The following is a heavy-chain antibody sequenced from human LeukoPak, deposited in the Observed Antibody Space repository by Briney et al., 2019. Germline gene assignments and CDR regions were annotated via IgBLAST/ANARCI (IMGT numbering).Heavy chain of an antibody. CDR1: GFTFSSYG. D-gene: IGHD2-2*01. V-gene: IGHV3-23*01. CDR3: AKGSCSRTSSSCSLAYYYIMDV. J-gene: IGHJ6*02. CDR2: ISATGGKI. Sequence: SGGSLRLSCAASGFTFSSYGMSWVRQAPGKGLEWVSGISATGGKIYYADSVKGRFTISRDNSRSTLYLEMNSLRGDDTAVYYCAKGSCSRTSSSCSLAYYYIMDVWGQGTTVTVSS.